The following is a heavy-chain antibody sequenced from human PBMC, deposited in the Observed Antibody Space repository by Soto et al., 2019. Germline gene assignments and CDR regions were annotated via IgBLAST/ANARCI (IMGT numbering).Heavy chain of an antibody. Sequence: GSLRHRCAASGFTIRTYSMHRVLKAQGKGQKWVSYISSSSSTIFYTDSVKGQFTVSRDNAKNSLYLQMNSLRAGDTAFYFCAKTTYYYDSSGSPHYWGQGTLVSAPQ. CDR2: ISSSSSTI. J-gene: IGHJ4*02. CDR3: AKTTYYYDSSGSPHY. V-gene: IGHV3-48*01. CDR1: GFTIRTYS. D-gene: IGHD3-22*01.